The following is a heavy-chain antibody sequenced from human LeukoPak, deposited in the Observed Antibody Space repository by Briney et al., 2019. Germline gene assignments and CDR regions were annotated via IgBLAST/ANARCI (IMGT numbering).Heavy chain of an antibody. D-gene: IGHD7-27*01. CDR2: IYPDDSDT. Sequence: GESLKISCQASGYIFTTYWIGWVRQMPGQGLEWMGIIYPDDSDTRYSPSFQGQVTISVDKSINTAYLHWNSLKASDTAMYYYARHRLGLEVLFDSWGQGTLVTVSS. CDR3: ARHRLGLEVLFDS. J-gene: IGHJ4*02. V-gene: IGHV5-51*01. CDR1: GYIFTTYW.